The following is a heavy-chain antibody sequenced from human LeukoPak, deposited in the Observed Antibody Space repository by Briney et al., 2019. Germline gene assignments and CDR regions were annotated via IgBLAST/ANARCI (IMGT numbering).Heavy chain of an antibody. J-gene: IGHJ4*02. CDR3: ARESVAARLTAYFDY. Sequence: ASVKVSCKASGGTFSSYAISWVRQAPGQGLEWMGGIIPIFGTANYAQKFQGRVTITTDESTSTAYMELSSLRSEDTAVYYCARESVAARLTAYFDYWGQGTLVTVSS. CDR2: IIPIFGTA. CDR1: GGTFSSYA. D-gene: IGHD6-6*01. V-gene: IGHV1-69*05.